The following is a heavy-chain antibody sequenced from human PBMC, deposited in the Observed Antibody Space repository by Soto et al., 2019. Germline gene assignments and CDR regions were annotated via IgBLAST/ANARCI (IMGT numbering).Heavy chain of an antibody. CDR3: ARSGKTVFDD. D-gene: IGHD4-17*01. CDR1: GASISSGGYS. CDR2: IYHGGST. V-gene: IGHV4-30-2*01. J-gene: IGHJ4*02. Sequence: PXETLSLTCTVSGASISSGGYSWSWIRQPPGKGLEWIGYIYHGGSTYYSPSLKSRVTISFDRSKTQFSLNLTSVSAADTAVYYCARSGKTVFDDWGQGTLVTVSS.